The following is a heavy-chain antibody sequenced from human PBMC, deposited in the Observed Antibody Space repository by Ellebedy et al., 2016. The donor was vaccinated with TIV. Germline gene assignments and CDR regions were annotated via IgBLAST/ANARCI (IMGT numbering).Heavy chain of an antibody. CDR2: ISYDGSKK. Sequence: GGSLRLSCAASRFTFSSYAIHWVRQAPGKGLEWVALISYDGSKKYYADSVKGRLTISRDNSKNTLYLQMNSLRAEDTAVYYCARDSHDILTGPTNYWGQGTLVTVS. V-gene: IGHV3-30*01. CDR3: ARDSHDILTGPTNY. J-gene: IGHJ4*02. D-gene: IGHD3-9*01. CDR1: RFTFSSYA.